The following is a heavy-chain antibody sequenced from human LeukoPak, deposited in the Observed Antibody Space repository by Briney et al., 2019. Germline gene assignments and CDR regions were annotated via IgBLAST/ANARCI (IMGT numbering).Heavy chain of an antibody. CDR1: GFTFSNYI. V-gene: IGHV3-74*01. CDR3: VRDRDAYNY. Sequence: PGGSLRLSCAASGFTFSNYIMHWIRQVPGKGLVWVSRIDSDGSMTHYADSVKGRFTISRDNAKNTLYLQMDSLRVEDTGVYYCVRDRDAYNYWGKGTLVTVSS. CDR2: IDSDGSMT. D-gene: IGHD2-2*02. J-gene: IGHJ4*02.